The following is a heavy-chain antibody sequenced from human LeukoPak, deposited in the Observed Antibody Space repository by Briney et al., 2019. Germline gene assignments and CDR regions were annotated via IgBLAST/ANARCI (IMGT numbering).Heavy chain of an antibody. CDR2: IYHSGST. CDR1: GGSISSGGYS. V-gene: IGHV4-30-2*01. CDR3: ARGDAFDI. J-gene: IGHJ3*02. Sequence: PSQTLSLTCAVSGGSISSGGYSWSWIRQPPGKGLEWIGYIYHSGSTYYNPSLKSRVTISVDRSKNQSSLKLSSVTTADTAVYYCARGDAFDIWGQGTMVTVSS.